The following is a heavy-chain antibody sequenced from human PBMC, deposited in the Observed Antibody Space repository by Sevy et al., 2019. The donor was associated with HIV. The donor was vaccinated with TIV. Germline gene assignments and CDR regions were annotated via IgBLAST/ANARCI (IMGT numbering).Heavy chain of an antibody. J-gene: IGHJ4*02. CDR1: GFTFSSAW. Sequence: GGSLRLSCAASGFTFSSAWMSWVRQAPGKGLEWVGRIQSKTDGGTTDYGASVKGRFTISRDDSVNTLYLQMNSLTTDDTAVYYCTTDTSTGYFDWLVDFDYWGQGTLVTVSS. V-gene: IGHV3-15*01. CDR3: TTDTSTGYFDWLVDFDY. CDR2: IQSKTDGGTT. D-gene: IGHD3-9*01.